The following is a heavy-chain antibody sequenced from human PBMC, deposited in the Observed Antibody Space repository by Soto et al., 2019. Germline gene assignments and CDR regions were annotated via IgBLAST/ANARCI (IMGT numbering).Heavy chain of an antibody. V-gene: IGHV5-10-1*01. CDR3: ARQIYDSDTGPNFQYYFDS. J-gene: IGHJ4*02. CDR2: IDPSDSQT. CDR1: GYSFAGYW. D-gene: IGHD3-22*01. Sequence: GESLKISCKGSGYSFAGYWITWVRQKPGRGLEWMGRIDPSDSQTYYSPSFRGRVTISVTKSITTVFLQWSSLRASDTAMYYCARQIYDSDTGPNFQYYFDSWGQGTPVTVSS.